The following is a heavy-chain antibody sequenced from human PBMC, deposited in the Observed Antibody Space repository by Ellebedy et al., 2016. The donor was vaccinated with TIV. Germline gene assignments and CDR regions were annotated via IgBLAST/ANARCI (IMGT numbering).Heavy chain of an antibody. CDR2: IYYSGYT. V-gene: IGHV4-59*08. CDR1: GGSISTYY. Sequence: MPSETLSLTCTVSGGSISTYYWSWIRQPPGQGLEWIGYIYYSGYTEYNPSLKSRVTISLDTSKDQFSLRLTSVTAADTALYYCARHRGRQTMVYGFDVWGQGTTVTVSS. D-gene: IGHD3-16*01. J-gene: IGHJ6*02. CDR3: ARHRGRQTMVYGFDV.